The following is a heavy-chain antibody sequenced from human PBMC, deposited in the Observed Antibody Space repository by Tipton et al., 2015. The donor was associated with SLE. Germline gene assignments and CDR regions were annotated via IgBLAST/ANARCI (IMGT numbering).Heavy chain of an antibody. V-gene: IGHV3-7*01. CDR2: IKQDGSEK. Sequence: EASGFTFSSYWMSWVRQAPGKGLEWVANIKQDGSEKFYVDSVKGRFTISRDNAKNSLYLQINRLRAEDTAVYYCAREKYYYLDVWGKGTTVTVSS. CDR1: GFTFSSYW. CDR3: AREKYYYLDV. J-gene: IGHJ6*03.